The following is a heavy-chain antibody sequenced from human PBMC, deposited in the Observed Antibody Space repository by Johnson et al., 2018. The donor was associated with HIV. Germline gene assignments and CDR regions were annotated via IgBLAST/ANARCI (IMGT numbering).Heavy chain of an antibody. D-gene: IGHD4-17*01. CDR2: ISYDGSNK. Sequence: QVQLVESGGGLVQPGGSLRLSCAASGFTFSSYWMSWVRQAPGKGLEWVAVISYDGSNKYYADSVKGRFTISRDNSKNTLYLQMNSLIPEDTAVYYCARGRKTVTTVRPSAFDIWGQGTMVTVSS. CDR3: ARGRKTVTTVRPSAFDI. V-gene: IGHV3-30-3*01. J-gene: IGHJ3*02. CDR1: GFTFSSYW.